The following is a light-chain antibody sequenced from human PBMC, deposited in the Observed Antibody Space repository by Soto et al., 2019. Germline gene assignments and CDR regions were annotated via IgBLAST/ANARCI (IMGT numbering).Light chain of an antibody. CDR2: KAS. CDR1: QSIHSW. J-gene: IGKJ1*01. CDR3: QQYYSYPWT. V-gene: IGKV1-5*03. Sequence: DIQMTQSPSTLSASVGDRVTITCRASQSIHSWLAWYQQRPGKAPKLLIYKASSLESGVPSRFSGSGSGTEFTLTVGSLQPDDFATYYCQQYYSYPWTLGQGTRVET.